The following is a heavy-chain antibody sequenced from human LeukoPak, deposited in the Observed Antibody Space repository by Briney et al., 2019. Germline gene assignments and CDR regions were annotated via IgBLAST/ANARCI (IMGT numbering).Heavy chain of an antibody. CDR3: ARDVSEEIWSGSTYLIDAFDI. V-gene: IGHV3-11*04. J-gene: IGHJ3*02. CDR1: GFTFSDYY. Sequence: GGSLRLSCAASGFTFSDYYMSWIRQAPGKGLEWVSYISSSGSTIYYADSVKGRFTISRDNAKNSLYLQMNSLRAEDTAVYYCARDVSEEIWSGSTYLIDAFDIWGQGTMVTVSS. CDR2: ISSSGSTI. D-gene: IGHD3-3*01.